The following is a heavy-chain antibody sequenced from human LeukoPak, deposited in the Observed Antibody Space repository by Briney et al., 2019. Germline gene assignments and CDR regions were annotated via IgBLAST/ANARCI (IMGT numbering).Heavy chain of an antibody. CDR3: ARGSPLWDYGSATYNSVGFDC. Sequence: ASVKVSCKASGYTFTDYYMHWVRQAPGQGLEWMGWINPNSGGTTYAQNFQDRVTMTRDTAISTTYMELRSLKSDDTAVYSCARGSPLWDYGSATYNSVGFDCWGQGTLVTVSS. CDR2: INPNSGGT. CDR1: GYTFTDYY. V-gene: IGHV1-2*02. J-gene: IGHJ4*02. D-gene: IGHD3-10*01.